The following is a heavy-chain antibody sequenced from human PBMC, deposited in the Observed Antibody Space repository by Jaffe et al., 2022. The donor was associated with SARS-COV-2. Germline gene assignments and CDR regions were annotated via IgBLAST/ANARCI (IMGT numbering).Heavy chain of an antibody. V-gene: IGHV3-9*01. Sequence: EVQLVESGGGLVQPGRSLRLSCAASGFTFDDYAMHWVRQAPGKGLEWVSGISWNSGSIGYADSVKGRFTISRDNAKNSLYLQMNSLRAEDTALYYCAKDSSYDYSNYGVSFDYWGQGTLVTVSS. J-gene: IGHJ4*02. CDR1: GFTFDDYA. CDR2: ISWNSGSI. CDR3: AKDSSYDYSNYGVSFDY. D-gene: IGHD4-4*01.